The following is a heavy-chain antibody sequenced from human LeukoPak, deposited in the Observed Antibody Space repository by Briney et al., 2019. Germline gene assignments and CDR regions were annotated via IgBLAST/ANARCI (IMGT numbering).Heavy chain of an antibody. D-gene: IGHD3-10*01. J-gene: IGHJ4*02. Sequence: GGSLRLSCAASGFSFRSLWMSWVRQAPGKGLEWVASIKEDGSDKYYVESVKGRFTISRENARNSLYLQMNSLRAEDTAVYYCARVLWFGGIYYFDYWGQGTLVTVSS. CDR1: GFSFRSLW. V-gene: IGHV3-7*04. CDR3: ARVLWFGGIYYFDY. CDR2: IKEDGSDK.